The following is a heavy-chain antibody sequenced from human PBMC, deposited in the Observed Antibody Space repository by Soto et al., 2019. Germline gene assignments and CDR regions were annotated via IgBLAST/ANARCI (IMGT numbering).Heavy chain of an antibody. CDR2: IIPILGIA. D-gene: IGHD4-17*01. V-gene: IGHV1-69*02. Sequence: QVKLLQSGAEVKKPGSSVKVSCKASGGTFSSYTISWVRQAPGQGLEWMGRIIPILGIANYAQKFQGRVTIPADKSTSTAYMELSSLRSEDTAVYYCARVSRDCGDYGGFDYWGQGTLVTVSS. CDR1: GGTFSSYT. CDR3: ARVSRDCGDYGGFDY. J-gene: IGHJ4*02.